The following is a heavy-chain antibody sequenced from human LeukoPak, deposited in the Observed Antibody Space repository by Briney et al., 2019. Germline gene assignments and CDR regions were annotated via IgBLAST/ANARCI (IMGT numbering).Heavy chain of an antibody. CDR2: IRGSGGGT. J-gene: IGHJ4*02. CDR1: GFTFSNYG. CDR3: VKARMPHCGTDCLES. V-gene: IGHV3-23*01. D-gene: IGHD2-21*02. Sequence: GGSLRLSCAASGFTFSNYGKSWVRQAPGKGLEWVSVIRGSGGGTYYADSVKGRFTISRNNSKNTVYLQMNSLRAEDTAVYYCVKARMPHCGTDCLESWGQGTLVTVSS.